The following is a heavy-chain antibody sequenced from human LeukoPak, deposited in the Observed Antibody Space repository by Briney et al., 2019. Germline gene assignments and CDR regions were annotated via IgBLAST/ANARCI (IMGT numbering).Heavy chain of an antibody. Sequence: GESLKISCKGSGYSFTSYWIGWVRQMPGKVLEWMGIIYPGDSDTRYSPSFQGQVTISADKSISTAYLQWCSLKASDTAMYYCARHRRLKTRYCSGGSCYNWFDPWGQGTLVTVSS. CDR2: IYPGDSDT. V-gene: IGHV5-51*01. CDR3: ARHRRLKTRYCSGGSCYNWFDP. CDR1: GYSFTSYW. D-gene: IGHD2-15*01. J-gene: IGHJ5*02.